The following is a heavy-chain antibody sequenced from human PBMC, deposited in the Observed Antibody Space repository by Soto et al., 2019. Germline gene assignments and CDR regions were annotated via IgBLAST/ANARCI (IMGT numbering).Heavy chain of an antibody. Sequence: QVQLMQSGAEVKKPGSSVKVSCKASGGTFGSNVISWVRQAPGQGLEWMGEIMPIFGAANKPQKFQGRPMITADTSTTTVYMELSSLGSEDTAVYFCATGARYCSGGSCYPDDWGQGTLVTVSS. V-gene: IGHV1-69*06. D-gene: IGHD2-15*01. J-gene: IGHJ4*02. CDR3: ATGARYCSGGSCYPDD. CDR2: IMPIFGAA. CDR1: GGTFGSNV.